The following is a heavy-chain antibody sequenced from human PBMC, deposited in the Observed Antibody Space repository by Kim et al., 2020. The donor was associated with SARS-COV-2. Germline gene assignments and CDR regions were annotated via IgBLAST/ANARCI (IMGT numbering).Heavy chain of an antibody. Sequence: GGSLRLSCAASGFTFSSYAMSWVRQAPGKGLEWVSAISGSGGSTYYADSVKGRFTISRDNSKNTLYLQMNSLRAEDTAVYYCAKDFFWGFGVRGSLDYWGQGTLVTVSS. CDR3: AKDFFWGFGVRGSLDY. V-gene: IGHV3-23*01. D-gene: IGHD3-10*01. CDR1: GFTFSSYA. J-gene: IGHJ4*02. CDR2: ISGSGGST.